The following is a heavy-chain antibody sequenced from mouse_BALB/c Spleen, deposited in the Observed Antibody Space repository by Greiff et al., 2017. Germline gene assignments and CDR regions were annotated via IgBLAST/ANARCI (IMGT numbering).Heavy chain of an antibody. Sequence: QVQLQQPGAELVMPGASVKMSCKASGYTFTDYWMHWVKQRPGQGLEWIGAIDTSDSYTSYNQKFKGKATLTVDESSSTAYMQLSSLTSEDSAVYYCGRSSYYYGGFDYWGQGTALTVSS. D-gene: IGHD1-1*01. CDR2: IDTSDSYT. J-gene: IGHJ2*01. V-gene: IGHV1-69*01. CDR1: GYTFTDYW. CDR3: GRSSYYYGGFDY.